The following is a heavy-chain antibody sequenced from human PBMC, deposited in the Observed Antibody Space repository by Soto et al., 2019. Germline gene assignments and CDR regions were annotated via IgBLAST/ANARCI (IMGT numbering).Heavy chain of an antibody. D-gene: IGHD3-9*01. Sequence: GGSLRLSCAASGFTFDDYAMHWVRQAPGKXLEWVSLIGWDGGSTYYADSVKGRFTTSRDNSKNSLYLQMNSLRSEDTAVYYCASERTEDLTGPLNYYYRMDVWGQGTTVTVSS. CDR2: IGWDGGST. CDR1: GFTFDDYA. J-gene: IGHJ6*02. V-gene: IGHV3-43D*04. CDR3: ASERTEDLTGPLNYYYRMDV.